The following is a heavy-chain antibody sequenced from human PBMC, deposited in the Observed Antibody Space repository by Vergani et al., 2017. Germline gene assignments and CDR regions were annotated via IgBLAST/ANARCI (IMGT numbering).Heavy chain of an antibody. CDR2: ISSSSSTI. V-gene: IGHV3-48*01. Sequence: EVQLVESGGGLVQPGGSLRLSCAASGFTFSSYSMNWVRQAPGKGLEWVSYISSSSSTIHYAVSVKGRFTISRDNAKNSLYLQMNSLRAEDTAVYYCARGYDSSGYWYYYYYGMDVWGQGTTVTVSS. CDR3: ARGYDSSGYWYYYYYGMDV. CDR1: GFTFSSYS. D-gene: IGHD3-22*01. J-gene: IGHJ6*02.